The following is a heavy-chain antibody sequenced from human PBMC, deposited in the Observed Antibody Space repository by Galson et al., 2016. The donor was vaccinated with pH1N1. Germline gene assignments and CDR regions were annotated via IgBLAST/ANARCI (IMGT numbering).Heavy chain of an antibody. Sequence: SLRLSCAASGFTFDDYGMSWVRQAPGKGLEWVSLINWNGASTSYADSVMGRFTISRDNAKNSLYLQMHSLRAEDTAFYYCARDGTSSGSFYVFDSWCQGTLVTASS. CDR2: INWNGAST. V-gene: IGHV3-20*04. J-gene: IGHJ4*02. CDR3: ARDGTSSGSFYVFDS. CDR1: GFTFDDYG. D-gene: IGHD1-26*01.